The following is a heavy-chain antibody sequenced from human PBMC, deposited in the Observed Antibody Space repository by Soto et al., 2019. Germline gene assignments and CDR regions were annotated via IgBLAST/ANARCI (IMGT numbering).Heavy chain of an antibody. CDR2: IYYSGST. CDR1: GGSISSGGYY. V-gene: IGHV4-31*01. CDR3: ARDSEGDYPDAFDI. D-gene: IGHD4-17*01. Sequence: PSETLSLTCTVSGGSISSGGYYWSWIRQHPGKGLEWIGYIYYSGSTYYNPSLKSQVTISVDTSKNQFSLKLSSVTAADTAVYYCARDSEGDYPDAFDIWGQGTMVTVSS. J-gene: IGHJ3*02.